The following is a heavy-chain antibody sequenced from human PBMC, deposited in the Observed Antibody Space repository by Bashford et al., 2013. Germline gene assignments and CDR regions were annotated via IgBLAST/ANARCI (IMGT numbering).Heavy chain of an antibody. CDR2: IYPGDSDT. V-gene: IGHV5-51*01. D-gene: IGHD6-13*01. CDR3: ARHIKAALSTLDVFET. CDR1: GYSFTSYW. J-gene: IGHJ3*02. Sequence: GESLKISCKGSGYSFTSYWIGWVRQMPGKGLEWMGIIYPGDSDTRYSPSFQGQVTISADKSISTAYLQWSSLKASDTAMYYCARHIKAALSTLDVFETWGLGTGVTVSS.